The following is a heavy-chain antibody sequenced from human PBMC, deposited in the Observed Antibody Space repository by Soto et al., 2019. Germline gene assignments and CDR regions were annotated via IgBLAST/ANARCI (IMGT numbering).Heavy chain of an antibody. V-gene: IGHV3-9*01. CDR3: AKEITIFGVVTEVHAFDI. J-gene: IGHJ3*02. CDR2: ISWNSGSI. Sequence: GGSLRLSCAASGSTLDDYAMHWVRQAPGKGLEWVSGISWNSGSIGYADSVKGRFTISRDNAKNSLYLQMNSLRAEDTALYYCAKEITIFGVVTEVHAFDIWGQGTMVTVSS. D-gene: IGHD3-3*01. CDR1: GSTLDDYA.